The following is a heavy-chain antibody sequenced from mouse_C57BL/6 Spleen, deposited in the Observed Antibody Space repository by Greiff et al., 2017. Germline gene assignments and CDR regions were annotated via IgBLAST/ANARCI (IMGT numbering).Heavy chain of an antibody. V-gene: IGHV1-54*01. Sequence: QVQLQQSGAELVRPGTSVKVSCKASGYAFTNYLIEWVKQRPGQGLEWIGVINPGSGGTNYNEKFKGKATLTADKSSSTAYMQLSSLTSEDSAVYFCARSGGNPYYFDYWGQGTTLTVSS. D-gene: IGHD2-1*01. CDR2: INPGSGGT. J-gene: IGHJ2*01. CDR3: ARSGGNPYYFDY. CDR1: GYAFTNYL.